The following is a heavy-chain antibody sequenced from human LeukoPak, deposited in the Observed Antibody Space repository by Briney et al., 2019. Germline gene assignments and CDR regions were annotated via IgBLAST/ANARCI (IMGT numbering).Heavy chain of an antibody. Sequence: ASVKVSCKASGYTFIDYHLHWVRQAPGQGLEWLGRINPKSGGTNYAQKFQGRVTMTRDTSISTAYMELSSLRSDDTAVYFCVRDIDSYDSSGFGGGYYYYYYMDVWGRGTTVTVSS. CDR1: GYTFIDYH. V-gene: IGHV1-2*06. J-gene: IGHJ6*03. CDR2: INPKSGGT. CDR3: VRDIDSYDSSGFGGGYYYYYYMDV. D-gene: IGHD3-22*01.